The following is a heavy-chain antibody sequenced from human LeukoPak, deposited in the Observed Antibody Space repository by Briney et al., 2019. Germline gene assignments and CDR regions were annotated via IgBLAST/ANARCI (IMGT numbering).Heavy chain of an antibody. J-gene: IGHJ4*02. D-gene: IGHD1-26*01. Sequence: PGGSLRLSCVASGFSFSDYYMSWIRQAPGKGLEWVSYISSSGSHTNYADSVTGRFTTSRNNAKKSLHLQMNSLRAEDTAVYYCARHPDGSLSLDYWGQGTLVTVSS. V-gene: IGHV3-11*03. CDR2: ISSSGSHT. CDR1: GFSFSDYY. CDR3: ARHPDGSLSLDY.